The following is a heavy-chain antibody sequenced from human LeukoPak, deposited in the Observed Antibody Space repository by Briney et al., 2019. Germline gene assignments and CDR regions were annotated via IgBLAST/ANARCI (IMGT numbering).Heavy chain of an antibody. Sequence: PGGSLRLSCAASGLTFSSYAMHWVRQAPGKGLEWVAVISYDGSNKYYADSVKGRFTISRDNSKNTLYLQMNSLRAEDTAVYYCARPAAAGTAWFDPWGQGTLVTVSS. V-gene: IGHV3-30*04. CDR3: ARPAAAGTAWFDP. D-gene: IGHD6-13*01. CDR2: ISYDGSNK. J-gene: IGHJ5*02. CDR1: GLTFSSYA.